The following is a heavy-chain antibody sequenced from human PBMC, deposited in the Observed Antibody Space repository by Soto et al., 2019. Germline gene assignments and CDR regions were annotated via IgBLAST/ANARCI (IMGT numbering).Heavy chain of an antibody. Sequence: GGSLRLSCAASGFTFNDSAMHWVRQVPGKGLEWVSGISWNRATIGYADSVKGRFSISRDNAKNSLYLQMNRLRPEDTALYYCAKGGYCINGVCFHPFDYWGHGILVTVSS. J-gene: IGHJ4*03. D-gene: IGHD2-8*01. V-gene: IGHV3-9*01. CDR1: GFTFNDSA. CDR3: AKGGYCINGVCFHPFDY. CDR2: ISWNRATI.